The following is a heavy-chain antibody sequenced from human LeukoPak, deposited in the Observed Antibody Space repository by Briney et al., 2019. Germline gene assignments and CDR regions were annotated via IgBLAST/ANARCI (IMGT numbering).Heavy chain of an antibody. Sequence: PGGSLRLSCAASGFTVSSNYMSWVRQAPGKGLEWVSVIYSGGSTYYADSVKGRFAISRDNSKNTLYLQMNSLRAEDTAVYYCARDRGDYGFDPWGQGTLVTVSS. V-gene: IGHV3-66*01. CDR2: IYSGGST. J-gene: IGHJ5*02. CDR3: ARDRGDYGFDP. D-gene: IGHD4-17*01. CDR1: GFTVSSNY.